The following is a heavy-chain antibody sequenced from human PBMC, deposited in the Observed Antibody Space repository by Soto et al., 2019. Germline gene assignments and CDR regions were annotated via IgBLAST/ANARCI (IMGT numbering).Heavy chain of an antibody. CDR3: VREGGFDY. CDR2: IKHDGSEK. J-gene: IGHJ4*02. CDR1: GFTFSGYW. Sequence: EVQLVESGGGLVQRGGSLRLSCAASGFTFSGYWLSWVRQAPGKGLEWVANIKHDGSEKYYVDSVRGRFTISRDNAKNSLYLQMNSLRAEDTAVYYCVREGGFDYWGQGALVIVSS. V-gene: IGHV3-7*05.